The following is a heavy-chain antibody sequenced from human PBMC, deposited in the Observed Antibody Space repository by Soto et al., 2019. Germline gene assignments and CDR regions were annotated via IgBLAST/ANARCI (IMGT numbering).Heavy chain of an antibody. Sequence: QVQLQESGPGLVKPSGPLSLTCAFSGGSITSSKCWSWSRHPPGKGLEWIGEIYHSGSTNYNPSLKSRVTISVDQSKNQFSLKLSSVTAADTAVYYCASEVTKNDAFDIWGQGTMVTVSS. V-gene: IGHV4-4*02. CDR3: ASEVTKNDAFDI. J-gene: IGHJ3*02. CDR1: GGSITSSKC. CDR2: IYHSGST. D-gene: IGHD2-2*01.